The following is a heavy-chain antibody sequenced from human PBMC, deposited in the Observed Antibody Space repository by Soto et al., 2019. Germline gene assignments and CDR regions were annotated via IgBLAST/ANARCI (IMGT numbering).Heavy chain of an antibody. D-gene: IGHD3-3*01. Sequence: PGGSLRLSGAVSGFTVSSNYMNWVRQAPGKGLEWVSFIYSGGNTYYADSVKGRFTISRDNSKNMLYLQMNSLRVEDTAVYYCAREVRVRGFAFDIWGQGTMVTVSS. CDR2: IYSGGNT. CDR1: GFTVSSNY. J-gene: IGHJ3*02. CDR3: AREVRVRGFAFDI. V-gene: IGHV3-66*01.